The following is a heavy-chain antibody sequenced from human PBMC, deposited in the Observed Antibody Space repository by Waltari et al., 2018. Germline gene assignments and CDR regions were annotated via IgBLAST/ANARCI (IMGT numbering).Heavy chain of an antibody. D-gene: IGHD2-2*01. CDR1: GGSFSGYY. Sequence: QVQLQQWGAGLLKPSETLSLTCAVYGGSFSGYYWSWIRQPPGKGLEWIGEINHSGSTNSNPSLKSRVTISVDTSKNQFSLKLSSVTAADTAVYYCASTSYYYYMDVWGKGTTVTVSS. J-gene: IGHJ6*03. CDR3: ASTSYYYYMDV. V-gene: IGHV4-34*01. CDR2: INHSGST.